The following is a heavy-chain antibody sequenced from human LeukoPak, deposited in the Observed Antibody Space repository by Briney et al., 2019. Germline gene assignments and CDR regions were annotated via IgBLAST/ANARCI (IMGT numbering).Heavy chain of an antibody. CDR1: GGSISSYY. D-gene: IGHD3-10*01. Sequence: SETLSLTCTVSGGSISSYYWSWIRQPPGKGLEWIGYIYYSGSTNYNPSLKSRVTISVDTSKNQFSLKLSSVTAADTAVYYCARGSSIELFLFDYWGQGTLVTVSS. CDR2: IYYSGST. J-gene: IGHJ4*02. V-gene: IGHV4-59*01. CDR3: ARGSSIELFLFDY.